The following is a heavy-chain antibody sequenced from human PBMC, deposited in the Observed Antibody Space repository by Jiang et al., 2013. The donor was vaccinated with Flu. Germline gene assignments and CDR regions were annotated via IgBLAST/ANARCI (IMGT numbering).Heavy chain of an antibody. D-gene: IGHD1-7*01. CDR3: ARESGTTYFYYYYGMDV. V-gene: IGHV3-30*01. Sequence: FTISRDNSKNTLYLQMNSLRAEDTAVYYCARESGTTYFYYYYGMDVWGQGTTVTVSS. J-gene: IGHJ6*02.